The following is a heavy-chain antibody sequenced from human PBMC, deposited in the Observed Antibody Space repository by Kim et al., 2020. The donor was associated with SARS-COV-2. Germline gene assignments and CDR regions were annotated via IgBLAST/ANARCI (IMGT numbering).Heavy chain of an antibody. CDR2: SYI. D-gene: IGHD3-16*01. J-gene: IGHJ4*02. V-gene: IGHV3-21*01. Sequence: SYIYYADSVKGRFNISRDNAKNSLYLQMNSLRAEDTAVYYCAAGGTFFHYWGQGTLVTVSS. CDR3: AAGGTFFHY.